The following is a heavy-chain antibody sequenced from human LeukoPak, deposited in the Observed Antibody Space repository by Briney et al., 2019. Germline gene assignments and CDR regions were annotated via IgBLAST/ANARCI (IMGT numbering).Heavy chain of an antibody. D-gene: IGHD1-26*01. V-gene: IGHV3-48*01. Sequence: GGSLRLSCAASGFTFSSYSMNWVRQAPGKGLEWVSYISSSSSTIYYADSVKGRFTISRDNAKNSLYLQMNSLRAEDTAVYYCARDPLVGATISEFDYWGQGTLVTVSS. CDR3: ARDPLVGATISEFDY. CDR2: ISSSSSTI. CDR1: GFTFSSYS. J-gene: IGHJ4*02.